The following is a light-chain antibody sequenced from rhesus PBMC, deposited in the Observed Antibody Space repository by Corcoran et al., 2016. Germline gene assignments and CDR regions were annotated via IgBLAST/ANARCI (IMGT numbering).Light chain of an antibody. V-gene: IGKV1-74*01. J-gene: IGKJ3*01. CDR3: QHSFGTPFT. Sequence: DIQMTQSPSSLSASVGDRVTITCRASENGKNNLNWNQQKAGKAPKVLVYKASTLQSGVPSRFSGSGSGTDYTFTISNLQPEDVATYYCQHSFGTPFTFGPGTKLDIK. CDR1: ENGKNN. CDR2: KAS.